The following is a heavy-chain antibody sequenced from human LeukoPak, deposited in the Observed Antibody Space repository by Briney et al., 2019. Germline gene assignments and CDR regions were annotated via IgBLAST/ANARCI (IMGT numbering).Heavy chain of an antibody. D-gene: IGHD5-12*01. J-gene: IGHJ3*02. CDR1: GYSISSGYY. V-gene: IGHV4-38-2*02. CDR3: ATLSSGYDNDAFDI. Sequence: SETLSLTCTVSGYSISSGYYWGWIRQPPGKGLEWIGSIYHSGSTYYNPSLKSRVTISVDTSKNQFSLKLSSVTAADTAVYYCATLSSGYDNDAFDIWGQGTMLIVSS. CDR2: IYHSGST.